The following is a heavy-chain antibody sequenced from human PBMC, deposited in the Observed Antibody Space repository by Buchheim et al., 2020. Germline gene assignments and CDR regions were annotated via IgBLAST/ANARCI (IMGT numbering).Heavy chain of an antibody. CDR1: GGSISSSSYY. J-gene: IGHJ1*01. V-gene: IGHV4-39*01. CDR3: ARGGDIVLMVYAIEH. CDR2: IYYSGST. Sequence: QLQLQESGPGLVKPSETLSLTCTVSGGSISSSSYYWGWIRQPPGKGLEWIGSIYYSGSTYYNPSLKRRVTISVDTSKNQFSLKLSSVTAADTAVYYCARGGDIVLMVYAIEHWGQGTL. D-gene: IGHD2-8*01.